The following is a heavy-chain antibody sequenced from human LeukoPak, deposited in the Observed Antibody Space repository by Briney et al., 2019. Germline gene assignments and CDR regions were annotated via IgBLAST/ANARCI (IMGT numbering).Heavy chain of an antibody. Sequence: GESPKISCKGSGYRFTSYWIGWVRQMPGKGLEWMGIIYPGDSDTRYSPSFQGHVTISADKSIGTAYLQWSSLKASDTAMYFCARHGDGYDSPYDYWGQGTLVTVSS. CDR3: ARHGDGYDSPYDY. CDR2: IYPGDSDT. D-gene: IGHD5-12*01. J-gene: IGHJ4*02. CDR1: GYRFTSYW. V-gene: IGHV5-51*01.